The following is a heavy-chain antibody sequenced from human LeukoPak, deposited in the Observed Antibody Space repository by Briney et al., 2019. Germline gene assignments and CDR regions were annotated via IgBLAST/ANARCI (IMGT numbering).Heavy chain of an antibody. Sequence: PGGSLRLSCAASGFTFSSYGMHWVRQAPGKGLEWVAVISYDGSNKYYADSVKGRFTISRDNSKNTLYLQMNSLRAEDTAVYYCAKDATAVVGTVYMDVWGKGTTVTVSS. CDR2: ISYDGSNK. CDR1: GFTFSSYG. J-gene: IGHJ6*03. CDR3: AKDATAVVGTVYMDV. D-gene: IGHD6-13*01. V-gene: IGHV3-30*18.